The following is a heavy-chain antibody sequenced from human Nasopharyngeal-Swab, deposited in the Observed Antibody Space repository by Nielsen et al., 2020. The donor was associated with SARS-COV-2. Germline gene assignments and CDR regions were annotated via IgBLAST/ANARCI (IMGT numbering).Heavy chain of an antibody. CDR1: GFTFDDYA. J-gene: IGHJ6*02. V-gene: IGHV3-43*02. CDR2: ISGDGGST. Sequence: GESLKISCAASGFTFDDYAMHWVRQAPGEGLEWVSLISGDGGSTYYADSVKGRFTISRDNSKNTVNLQMNSLRVEDTAIYYCAKDRDSGDDSDDYYHYYGMDVWGQGTTVTVFS. CDR3: AKDRDSGDDSDDYYHYYGMDV. D-gene: IGHD5-12*01.